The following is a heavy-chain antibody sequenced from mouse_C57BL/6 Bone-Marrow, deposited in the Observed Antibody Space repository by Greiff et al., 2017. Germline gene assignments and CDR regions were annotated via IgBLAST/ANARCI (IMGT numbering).Heavy chain of an antibody. CDR2: IYPRSGTT. CDR3: ARLNYYGSSYVHFDV. CDR1: GYTFTSYG. D-gene: IGHD1-1*01. Sequence: QVQLQQSGAELARPGASVKLSCKASGYTFTSYGISWVKQRTGQGLEWIGDIYPRSGTTYYNEKFKGKATLTADKSSSTAYMELHSLTSEASAVYLYARLNYYGSSYVHFDVGGRGTTGTVTS. V-gene: IGHV1-81*01. J-gene: IGHJ1*03.